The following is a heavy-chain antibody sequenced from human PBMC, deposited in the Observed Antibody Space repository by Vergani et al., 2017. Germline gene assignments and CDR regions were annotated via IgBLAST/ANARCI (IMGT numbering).Heavy chain of an antibody. CDR1: GGTFSSYA. J-gene: IGHJ6*02. D-gene: IGHD1-26*01. CDR3: AINIVGAAYYYYGMDV. Sequence: QVQLVQSGAEVKKPGSSVKVSCKASGGTFSSYAISWVRQAPGQGLEWMGRIIPIFGTANYAQKFQGRVTITADESTSTAYMELSSLRSEDTAVYYCAINIVGAAYYYYGMDVWGQGTTVTVSS. CDR2: IIPIFGTA. V-gene: IGHV1-69*18.